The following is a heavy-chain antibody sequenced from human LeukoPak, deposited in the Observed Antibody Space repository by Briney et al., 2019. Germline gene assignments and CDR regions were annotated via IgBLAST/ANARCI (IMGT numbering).Heavy chain of an antibody. D-gene: IGHD2-8*01. Sequence: PSETLSLTCTVSGGSISSYYWSWIRQPPGKGLEWIGYIYYSGSTNYNPSLKSRVTISVDTSKNQFSLNLSSVTAADTAVYYCAREGDKYANWFDTWGQGTLVTVSS. V-gene: IGHV4-59*01. CDR1: GGSISSYY. CDR2: IYYSGST. CDR3: AREGDKYANWFDT. J-gene: IGHJ5*02.